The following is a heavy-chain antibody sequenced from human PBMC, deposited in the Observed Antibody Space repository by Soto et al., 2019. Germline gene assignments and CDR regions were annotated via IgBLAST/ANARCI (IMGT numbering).Heavy chain of an antibody. CDR1: GGSISSSSYY. Sequence: QLQLQESGPGLVKPSETLSLTCTVSGGSISSSSYYWGWIRQPPGKGLEWIGSIYYSGSTYYNPSIKSRVSISVDTSKNQFSLKLSSVTAADTAVYYCARREHCSGGSCYSGDYWGQGTLVTVSS. D-gene: IGHD2-15*01. CDR3: ARREHCSGGSCYSGDY. CDR2: IYYSGST. V-gene: IGHV4-39*01. J-gene: IGHJ4*02.